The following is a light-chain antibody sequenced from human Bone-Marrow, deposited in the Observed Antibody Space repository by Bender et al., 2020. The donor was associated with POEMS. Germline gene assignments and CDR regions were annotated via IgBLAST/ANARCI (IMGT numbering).Light chain of an antibody. CDR2: DVS. J-gene: IGLJ3*02. CDR3: SSYIGRTTWV. CDR1: SSDIGAFNY. V-gene: IGLV2-14*03. Sequence: QSALTQPASVSGSPGQSITISCTGTSSDIGAFNYVSWYQQHPGKAPKVMIYDVSNRPSGVSNRFSGSKSGNSAFLTISGLQAEDEADYYCSSYIGRTTWVFGGGTRLTVL.